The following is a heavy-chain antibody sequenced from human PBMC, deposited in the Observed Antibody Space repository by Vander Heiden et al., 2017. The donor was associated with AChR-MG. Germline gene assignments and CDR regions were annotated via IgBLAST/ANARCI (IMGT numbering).Heavy chain of an antibody. Sequence: QVQLLQSGAEVKKPGSSVKVSCKASGGTLSSYAISWVRQAPGQGLEWLGGIIPIFGPANYEQKFQGRVTITADKSTSTAYMELSRLRSEETAVYYCAKLLRRSRDCSGGSCGMDVWGQGTTVTVSS. D-gene: IGHD2-15*01. CDR2: IIPIFGPA. CDR3: AKLLRRSRDCSGGSCGMDV. V-gene: IGHV1-69*06. J-gene: IGHJ6*02. CDR1: GGTLSSYA.